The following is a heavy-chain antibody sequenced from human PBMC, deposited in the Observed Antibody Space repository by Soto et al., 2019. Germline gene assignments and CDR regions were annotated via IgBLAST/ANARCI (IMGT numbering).Heavy chain of an antibody. D-gene: IGHD5-12*01. CDR2: IIPIPGIA. Sequence: QVQLVQSGAEVKKPGSSVKVSCEASGGTFNTYTISWVRQAPGQGLGWMGRIIPIPGIANYAQKFQGRVTITADKPTSTVYMELSSLRSEDTAVYYCARVDRVAGKGWDYYYMDVWGKGTTVTVSS. J-gene: IGHJ6*03. V-gene: IGHV1-69*02. CDR1: GGTFNTYT. CDR3: ARVDRVAGKGWDYYYMDV.